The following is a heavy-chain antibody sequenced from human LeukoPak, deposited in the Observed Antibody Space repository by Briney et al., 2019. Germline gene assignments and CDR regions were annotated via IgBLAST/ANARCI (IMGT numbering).Heavy chain of an antibody. CDR2: INHSGST. J-gene: IGHJ4*02. D-gene: IGHD1-26*01. Sequence: SETLSLTCAVYGGSFSGYYWSWIRQPPGKGLEWIGEINHSGSTNYNPSLKSRVTISVDTSKNQFSLKLSSVTAADTAVYREVGATVDYWGQGTLVTVSS. V-gene: IGHV4-34*03. CDR3: VGATVDY. CDR1: GGSFSGYY.